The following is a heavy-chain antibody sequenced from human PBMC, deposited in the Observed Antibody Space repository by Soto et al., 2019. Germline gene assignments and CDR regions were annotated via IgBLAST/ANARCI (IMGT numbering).Heavy chain of an antibody. J-gene: IGHJ6*02. Sequence: GESLKISCKGSGYSFTSYWISWVRQMPGKGLEWMGRIDPSDSYTNYSPSFQGHVTISADKSISTAYLQWSSLKASDTAMYYCARTRSGYSYGGDYYYYYRLAVWGQGTTVPVSS. D-gene: IGHD5-18*01. CDR1: GYSFTSYW. CDR2: IDPSDSYT. CDR3: ARTRSGYSYGGDYYYYYRLAV. V-gene: IGHV5-10-1*01.